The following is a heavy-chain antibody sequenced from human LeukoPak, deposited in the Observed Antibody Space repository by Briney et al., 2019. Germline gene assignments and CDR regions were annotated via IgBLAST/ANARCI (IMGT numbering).Heavy chain of an antibody. D-gene: IGHD1-26*01. CDR2: INTDGTGT. V-gene: IGHV3-74*01. CDR3: ARVKSGSYYPIDY. J-gene: IGHJ4*02. CDR1: GFTFSNYW. Sequence: GGSLRLSCAASGFTFSNYWMRWVRQTPGKGLVWVSRINTDGTGTSYADSVKGRFTISRDGAKNTLYLQMSGLRAEDTAVYYCARVKSGSYYPIDYWGQGTLVTVSS.